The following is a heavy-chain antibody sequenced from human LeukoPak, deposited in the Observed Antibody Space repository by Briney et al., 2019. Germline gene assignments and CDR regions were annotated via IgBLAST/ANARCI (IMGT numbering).Heavy chain of an antibody. CDR1: GFTFSSYG. CDR3: VRDRGSTNYFDY. D-gene: IGHD3-10*01. J-gene: IGHJ4*02. Sequence: GGSLRLSCAASGFTFSSYGMHWVRQAPGKGLEWVAIIWYDGNNKYYADSLKGRFTIPRDNSKNTLYLQINSLRAEDTAVYFCVRDRGSTNYFDYWGQGALVTVSS. CDR2: IWYDGNNK. V-gene: IGHV3-33*01.